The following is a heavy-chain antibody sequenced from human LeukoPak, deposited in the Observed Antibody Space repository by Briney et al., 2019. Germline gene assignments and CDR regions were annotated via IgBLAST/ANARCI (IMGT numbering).Heavy chain of an antibody. CDR1: GFTFSSYW. V-gene: IGHV3-48*04. Sequence: TGGSLRLSRAASGFTFSSYWMSWVRQAPGKGLEWVSYISSSGSTIYYADSVKGRFTISRDNAKNSLYLQMNSLRAEDTAVYYCAELGITMIGGVWGKGTTVTISS. J-gene: IGHJ6*04. CDR2: ISSSGSTI. D-gene: IGHD3-10*02. CDR3: AELGITMIGGV.